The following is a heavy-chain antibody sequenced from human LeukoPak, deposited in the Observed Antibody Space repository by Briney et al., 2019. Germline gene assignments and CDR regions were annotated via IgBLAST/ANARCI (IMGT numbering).Heavy chain of an antibody. D-gene: IGHD3-16*02. CDR1: GGSISSYY. J-gene: IGHJ4*02. CDR2: IYYSGST. Sequence: SETLSLTCTVSGGSISSYYWSWIRQPPGKGLEWIGYIYYSGSTNYNPSLKSRVTISVDTSKNQFSLKLSSVTAADTAVYYCARGARRSGLGELSRRWDYWGQGTLVTVSS. V-gene: IGHV4-59*08. CDR3: ARGARRSGLGELSRRWDY.